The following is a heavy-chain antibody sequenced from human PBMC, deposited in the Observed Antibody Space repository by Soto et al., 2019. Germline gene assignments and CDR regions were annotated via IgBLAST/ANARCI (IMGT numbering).Heavy chain of an antibody. D-gene: IGHD3-3*01. CDR2: IYYSGST. V-gene: IGHV4-31*03. CDR3: ARVGRLYYDFWSGYPGTFDY. CDR1: GGSISSGGYY. J-gene: IGHJ4*02. Sequence: PSETLSLTCTVSGGSISSGGYYWSLIRQHPXKGLEWIGYIYYSGSTYYNPSLKSRVTISVDTSKNQFSLKLSSVTAADTAVYYCARVGRLYYDFWSGYPGTFDYWGQGTLVTVSS.